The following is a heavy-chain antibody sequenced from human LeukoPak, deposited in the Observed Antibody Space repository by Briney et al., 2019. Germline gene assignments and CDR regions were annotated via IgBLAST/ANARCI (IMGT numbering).Heavy chain of an antibody. CDR3: ARDYGLGSSGQFDY. CDR2: IYYSGST. D-gene: IGHD3-22*01. CDR1: GGSISSGGYY. Sequence: SETLSLTCTVSGGSISSGGYYWSWIRQHPGKGLEWIGYIYYSGSTYYNPSLKSRVTISVDTSKNQFSLKLSSVTAADTVVYYCARDYGLGSSGQFDYWGQGTLVTVSS. V-gene: IGHV4-31*03. J-gene: IGHJ4*02.